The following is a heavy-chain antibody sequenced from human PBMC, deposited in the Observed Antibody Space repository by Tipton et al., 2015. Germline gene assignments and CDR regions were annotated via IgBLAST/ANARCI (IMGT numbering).Heavy chain of an antibody. CDR1: GGSISGAYNY. Sequence: TLSLTCTVSGGSISGAYNYWSWIRQHPTKGLEWIGYIFYSGSAFYNPSLKSRVSISVDTSENQFSLKLSSVTAADSAVYYCARILMIGGVDHGMDVWVQGTTVPVSS. CDR2: IFYSGSA. V-gene: IGHV4-31*03. CDR3: ARILMIGGVDHGMDV. J-gene: IGHJ6*02. D-gene: IGHD3-16*01.